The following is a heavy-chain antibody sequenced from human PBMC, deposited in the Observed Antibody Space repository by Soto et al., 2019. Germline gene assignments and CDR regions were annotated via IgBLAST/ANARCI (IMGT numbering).Heavy chain of an antibody. CDR1: GYTLTELS. V-gene: IGHV1-24*01. CDR2: FDPEDGET. CDR3: TTGRHIAPAGVRDKSYYFDY. D-gene: IGHD6-25*01. J-gene: IGHJ4*02. Sequence: ASVKVSCKVSGYTLTELSMHWVRQAPGKGLEWMGGFDPEDGETIYVQKFQGRVTMTEDTSTDTAYIELSSLRSEDTAVYYCTTGRHIAPAGVRDKSYYFDYWGQGTLVTVSS.